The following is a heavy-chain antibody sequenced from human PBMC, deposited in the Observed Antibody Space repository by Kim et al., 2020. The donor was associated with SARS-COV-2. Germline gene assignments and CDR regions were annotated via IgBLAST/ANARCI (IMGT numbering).Heavy chain of an antibody. CDR2: ISSSSSTI. CDR3: ARSLRYGSGSYTSLY. V-gene: IGHV3-48*02. J-gene: IGHJ4*02. Sequence: GGSLRLSCAASGFTFSSYSMNWVRQAPGKGLEWVSYISSSSSTIFYADSVKGRFTISRDNAKNSLYLQMNSLRDEDTAVYYCARSLRYGSGSYTSLYWGQGTLVTVSS. CDR1: GFTFSSYS. D-gene: IGHD3-10*01.